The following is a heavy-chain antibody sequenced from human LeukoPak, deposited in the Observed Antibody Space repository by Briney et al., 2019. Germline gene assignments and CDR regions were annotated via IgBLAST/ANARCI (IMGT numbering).Heavy chain of an antibody. Sequence: SETLSLTCTVSGGSISSSSYYWGWIRQPPGKGLEWIGSIYYSGSTYYNPSLKSRVTVSVDTSKNQFSLKLSSVTAADTAVYYCAAEGGYNYFTDYWGQGTLVTVSS. CDR2: IYYSGST. CDR1: GGSISSSSYY. V-gene: IGHV4-39*07. CDR3: AAEGGYNYFTDY. D-gene: IGHD5-24*01. J-gene: IGHJ4*02.